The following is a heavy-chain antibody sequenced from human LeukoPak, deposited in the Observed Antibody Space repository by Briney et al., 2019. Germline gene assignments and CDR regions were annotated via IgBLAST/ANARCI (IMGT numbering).Heavy chain of an antibody. Sequence: PGGSLRLSCAASGFTFSSYSMKWVRQAPGKGLEWVSSISSSSSHIYYADSVKGRFTISRDNAKNSLYLQMNSLRAEDTAVYYCARASYSSGWYELGKIDYWGQGTLVTVSS. J-gene: IGHJ4*02. CDR2: ISSSSSHI. D-gene: IGHD6-19*01. V-gene: IGHV3-21*01. CDR1: GFTFSSYS. CDR3: ARASYSSGWYELGKIDY.